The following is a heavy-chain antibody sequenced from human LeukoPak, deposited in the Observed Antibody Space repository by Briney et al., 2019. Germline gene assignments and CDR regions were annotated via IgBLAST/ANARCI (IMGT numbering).Heavy chain of an antibody. V-gene: IGHV3-30*04. D-gene: IGHD3-22*01. CDR1: GFTFSSYA. CDR3: ARPPWGSGYEVGY. CDR2: ISYDGSNK. Sequence: GRSLRLSCAASGFTFSSYAMHWVRQAPGKGLEWVAVISYDGSNKYYADSVKGRFTISRDNSKNTLYLQMNSLRAEGTAVYYCARPPWGSGYEVGYWGQGTLVTVSP. J-gene: IGHJ4*02.